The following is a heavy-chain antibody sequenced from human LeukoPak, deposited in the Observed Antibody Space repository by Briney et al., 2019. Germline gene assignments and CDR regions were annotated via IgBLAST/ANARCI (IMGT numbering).Heavy chain of an antibody. CDR2: ISSSGSTI. D-gene: IGHD6-13*01. CDR3: ARSEYEYTNSWPYY. CDR1: GFTFSDYY. J-gene: IGHJ4*02. V-gene: IGHV3-11*01. Sequence: GGSLRLSCAASGFTFSDYYMSWIRQAPGKGLEWVSYISSSGSTIYYADSVKGRFTISRDNAKNSLYLQMNSLRAEDTAVYYCARSEYEYTNSWPYYWGQGTLVTVSS.